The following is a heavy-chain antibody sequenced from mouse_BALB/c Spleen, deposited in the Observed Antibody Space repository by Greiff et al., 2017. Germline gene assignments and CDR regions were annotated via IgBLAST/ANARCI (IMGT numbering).Heavy chain of an antibody. CDR2: IDPANGNT. CDR1: GFNIKDTY. Sequence: EVQLVESGAELVKPGASVKLSCTASGFNIKDTYMHWVKQRPEQGLEWIGRIDPANGNTKYDPKFQGKATITADTSSNTAYLQLSSLTSEDTAVYYCARKLLEGWDYWGQGTTLTVSS. J-gene: IGHJ2*01. D-gene: IGHD2-12*01. V-gene: IGHV14-3*02. CDR3: ARKLLEGWDY.